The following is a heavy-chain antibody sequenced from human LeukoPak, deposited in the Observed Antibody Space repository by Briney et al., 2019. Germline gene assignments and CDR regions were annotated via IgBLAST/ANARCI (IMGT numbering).Heavy chain of an antibody. Sequence: GASVKVSCKASGYTFTSYDINWVRQATGQGLEWMGWMNPNSGNTGYAQKFQGRVTITRNTSISTAYMELSSLRSEDTAVYYCATDPGRYCSGGSCYEYNWFDPWGQGTLVTVSS. V-gene: IGHV1-8*03. J-gene: IGHJ5*02. CDR3: ATDPGRYCSGGSCYEYNWFDP. CDR1: GYTFTSYD. CDR2: MNPNSGNT. D-gene: IGHD2-15*01.